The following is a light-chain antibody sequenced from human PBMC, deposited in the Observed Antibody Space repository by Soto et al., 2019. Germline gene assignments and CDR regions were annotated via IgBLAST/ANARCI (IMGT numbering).Light chain of an antibody. CDR1: QSVSSRY. CDR2: GAS. Sequence: ELVLTQSPGTLSLSPGARATLSCRASQSVSSRYLAWYQQKPGQAPRLLIYGASSSAPGIPDRCSGSGSGTDFTLTISRLEPEDFAVYYCQKYGSSPPITFGKGTRLEIK. V-gene: IGKV3-20*01. J-gene: IGKJ5*01. CDR3: QKYGSSPPIT.